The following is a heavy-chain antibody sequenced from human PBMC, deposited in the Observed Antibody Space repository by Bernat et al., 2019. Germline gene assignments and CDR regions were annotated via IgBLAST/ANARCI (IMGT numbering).Heavy chain of an antibody. CDR1: GFTFSSYG. CDR3: ARDGQQQLSFEY. Sequence: QVQLVESGGGVVQPGRSLRLSCAASGFTFSSYGMHWVRQAPGKGLGWVAVIWYDGSNKYYADSVKGRFTISRDNSKNTLYLQMNSLRAEDTAVYYCARDGQQQLSFEYWGQGTLVTVSS. CDR2: IWYDGSNK. D-gene: IGHD6-13*01. J-gene: IGHJ4*02. V-gene: IGHV3-33*01.